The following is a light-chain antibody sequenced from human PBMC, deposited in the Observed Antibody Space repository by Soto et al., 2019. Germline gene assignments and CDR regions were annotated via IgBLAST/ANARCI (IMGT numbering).Light chain of an antibody. Sequence: DIQMTQSPSSLSASVGDRVTITCRASQSVSNYLHWYQQKPGKAPNLLIYDASSLQSGVPSRFSGSGSGTDFTLTISSLQRDDFATYYCQQSYYNPTFGQGIKVEIK. CDR2: DAS. CDR3: QQSYYNPT. CDR1: QSVSNY. J-gene: IGKJ1*01. V-gene: IGKV1-39*01.